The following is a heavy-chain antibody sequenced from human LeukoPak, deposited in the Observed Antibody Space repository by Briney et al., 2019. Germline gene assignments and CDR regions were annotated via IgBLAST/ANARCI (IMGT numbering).Heavy chain of an antibody. D-gene: IGHD2-2*01. V-gene: IGHV4-59*08. CDR2: IYYSGST. CDR1: GGSFSSYY. J-gene: IGHJ6*02. CDR3: ARFFGSTSLYYYYGMDV. Sequence: PSETLSLTCAVYGGSFSSYYWSWIRQPPGKGLEWIGYIYYSGSTNYNPSLKSRVTISVDTSKNQFSLKLSSVTAADTAVYYCARFFGSTSLYYYYGMDVWGQGTTVTVSS.